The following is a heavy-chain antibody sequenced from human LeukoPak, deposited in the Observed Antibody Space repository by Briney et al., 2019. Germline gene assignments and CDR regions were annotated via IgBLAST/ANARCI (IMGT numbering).Heavy chain of an antibody. CDR1: GFTFSDYY. D-gene: IGHD4-17*01. Sequence: GGSLRLSCAASGFTFSDYYMSWIRQAPGKGLEWVSYISSSGSTIYYADSVQGRFTISRDNSKNTLYLQMNSLRAEDTAVYYCAKDPNGDYIGTFDIWGQGTMVTVSS. V-gene: IGHV3-11*01. CDR3: AKDPNGDYIGTFDI. CDR2: ISSSGSTI. J-gene: IGHJ3*02.